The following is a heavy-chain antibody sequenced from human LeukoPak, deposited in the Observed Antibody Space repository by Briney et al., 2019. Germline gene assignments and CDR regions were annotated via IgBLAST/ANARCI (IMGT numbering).Heavy chain of an antibody. J-gene: IGHJ3*02. CDR1: GGSLSGYY. CDR3: ATTSETGTLPGSDAFDI. V-gene: IGHV4-34*01. D-gene: IGHD1-1*01. CDR2: VNHGGST. Sequence: SETLSLTCAVYGGSLSGYYWTWIRQPPGKGLEWIGEVNHGGSTNYNPSLKSRVTISVDTSKNQFSLQLKSMTPEDTAVYYCATTSETGTLPGSDAFDIWGQGTLVTVSS.